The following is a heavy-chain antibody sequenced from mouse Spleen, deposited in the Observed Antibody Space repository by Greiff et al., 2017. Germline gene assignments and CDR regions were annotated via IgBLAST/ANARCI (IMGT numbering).Heavy chain of an antibody. D-gene: IGHD2-3*01. CDR3: ARVGDGYYRGYAMDY. CDR1: GYTFTSYV. V-gene: IGHV1-14*01. Sequence: VQLQQSGPELVKPGASVKMSCKASGYTFTSYVMHWVKQKPGQGLEWIGYINPYNDGTKYNEKFKGKATLTSDKSSSTAYMELSILTSEDSAVYYCARVGDGYYRGYAMDYWGQGTSVTVSS. CDR2: INPYNDGT. J-gene: IGHJ4*01.